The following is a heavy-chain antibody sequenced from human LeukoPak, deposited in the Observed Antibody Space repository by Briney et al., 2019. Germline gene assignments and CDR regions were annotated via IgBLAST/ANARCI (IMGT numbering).Heavy chain of an antibody. CDR1: GFTFSSYA. Sequence: PGRSLRLSCAASGFTFSSYAIHGVRQAPGKGLAGVAVISYDGSNKYYADSVKGRFHLSRDNSKNTLYLQMNSLRAEDTAVYCCARDPRTCSSTSCPVDYWGQGTLVTVSS. V-gene: IGHV3-30*04. D-gene: IGHD2-2*01. CDR2: ISYDGSNK. J-gene: IGHJ4*02. CDR3: ARDPRTCSSTSCPVDY.